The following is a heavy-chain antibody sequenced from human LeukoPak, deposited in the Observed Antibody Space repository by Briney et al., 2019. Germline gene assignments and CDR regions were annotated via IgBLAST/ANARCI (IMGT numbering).Heavy chain of an antibody. J-gene: IGHJ4*02. D-gene: IGHD1-7*01. CDR3: ATRRWELPHFDY. CDR1: GDSISSSSYY. CDR2: IYYSGST. Sequence: PSETLSLTCTVSGDSISSSSYYWGWIRQPPGKGLEWIGSIYYSGSTYYNASLKSRVTISVDTSKNQFSLKLRSVTAADTAVYYCATRRWELPHFDYWGQGTLVTVSS. V-gene: IGHV4-39*01.